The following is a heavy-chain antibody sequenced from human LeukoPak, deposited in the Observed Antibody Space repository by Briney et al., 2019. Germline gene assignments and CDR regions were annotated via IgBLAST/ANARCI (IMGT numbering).Heavy chain of an antibody. J-gene: IGHJ4*02. CDR2: ISSSSSTI. V-gene: IGHV3-48*04. D-gene: IGHD3-3*01. CDR3: AKEGRFLEWLPLDY. CDR1: GFTFSSYS. Sequence: PGGSLRLSCAASGFTFSSYSMNWVRQAPGKGLEWVSYISSSSSTIYYADSVKGRFTISRDNAKNSLYLQMNSLRAEDTAVYYCAKEGRFLEWLPLDYWGQGTLVTVSS.